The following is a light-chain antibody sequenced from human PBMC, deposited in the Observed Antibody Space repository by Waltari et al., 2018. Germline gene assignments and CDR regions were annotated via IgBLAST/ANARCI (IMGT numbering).Light chain of an antibody. CDR3: SSYTNRNTLI. J-gene: IGLJ2*01. CDR2: DVS. V-gene: IGLV2-14*01. Sequence: QSALTPPASVSGSPGQSITISCTGTSSDVGGYHHVSWYQQDPVKVPKLIIYDVSERPSGVSDRFSGSKSGNTASLTISGVQAEDETDYYCSSYTNRNTLIFGGGTKLTVL. CDR1: SSDVGGYHH.